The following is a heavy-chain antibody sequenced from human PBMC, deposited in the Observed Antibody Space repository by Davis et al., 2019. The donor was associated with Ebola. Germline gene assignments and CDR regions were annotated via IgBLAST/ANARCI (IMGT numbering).Heavy chain of an antibody. Sequence: GESLKISCAASGFTFSSYGMHWVRQAPGKGLEWVSYISSSGSTIYYADSVKGRFTISRDNAKNSLYLQMNSLRAEDTAVYYCAREGVVVAATYAFDIWGQGTMVTVSS. V-gene: IGHV3-48*04. D-gene: IGHD2-15*01. CDR1: GFTFSSYG. J-gene: IGHJ3*02. CDR3: AREGVVVAATYAFDI. CDR2: ISSSGSTI.